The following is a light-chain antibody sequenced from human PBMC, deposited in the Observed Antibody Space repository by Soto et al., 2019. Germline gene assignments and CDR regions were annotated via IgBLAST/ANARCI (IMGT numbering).Light chain of an antibody. CDR1: LSVSVY. V-gene: IGKV3-20*01. CDR3: QQYGTSPGT. J-gene: IGKJ2*01. CDR2: DAS. Sequence: TXXVGDTVTVXXRTSLSVSVYLDWYQQKPGQAPRLLISDASNRATGIPARLSGRGSGTDFTLTISRLEPHDFAVYFCQQYGTSPGTVGQGGKVDIK.